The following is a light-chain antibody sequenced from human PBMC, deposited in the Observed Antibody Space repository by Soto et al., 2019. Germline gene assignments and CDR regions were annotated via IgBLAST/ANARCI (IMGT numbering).Light chain of an antibody. CDR3: QQRSNWPSIT. CDR2: DAS. CDR1: PSVSSY. Sequence: EIVLTKSPATLSLSTGERATLSCRASPSVSSYLAWYQQKPGQAPRLLNNDASNRATGIPARFSGSGSGTDFTLTISSLELEDFAVYYCQQRSNWPSITFGQGTRLEIK. J-gene: IGKJ5*01. V-gene: IGKV3-11*01.